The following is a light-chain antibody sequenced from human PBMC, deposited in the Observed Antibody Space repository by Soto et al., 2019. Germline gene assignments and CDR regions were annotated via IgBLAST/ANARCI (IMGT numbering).Light chain of an antibody. J-gene: IGKJ4*01. Sequence: DIQLTQSPSFLSASVGDRVTITCRTSQDISSYLAWYQQKPVKTPQLLISAASTLQSGVPSIFSGSRSRTEFTLTSSILLPEDFATYYCQQLKSYPLSFGGGTKVEI. CDR3: QQLKSYPLS. CDR1: QDISSY. CDR2: AAS. V-gene: IGKV1-9*01.